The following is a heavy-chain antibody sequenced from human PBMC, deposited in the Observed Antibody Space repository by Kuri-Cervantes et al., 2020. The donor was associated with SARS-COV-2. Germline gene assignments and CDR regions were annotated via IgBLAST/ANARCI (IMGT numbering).Heavy chain of an antibody. Sequence: GSLGLSCTVSGGSISSGGYYWGWIRQPPGKGLEFIGTIYYDGRTYYNTSLKSRVTISVDTSKNQFSLELSSVTAADTAVYYCARHDYWGQGTLVTVSS. J-gene: IGHJ4*02. V-gene: IGHV4-39*01. CDR1: GGSISSGGYY. CDR3: ARHDY. CDR2: IYYDGRT.